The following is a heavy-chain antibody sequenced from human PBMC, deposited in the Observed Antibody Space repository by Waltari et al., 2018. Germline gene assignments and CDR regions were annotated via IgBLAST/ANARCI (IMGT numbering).Heavy chain of an antibody. D-gene: IGHD6-13*01. CDR1: GFDFNTYA. CDR3: VREKSASGTGWFDP. CDR2: ISSSTTFI. J-gene: IGHJ5*02. V-gene: IGHV3-21*02. Sequence: EGQLVESGGGLVKPGGSLRLSCAATGFDFNTYAMNWVRQAPGKGGEGVAEISSSTTFIRYSDSVKGRFTTSRDNAQRSRYLQMDSLRAEDTAVYYCVREKSASGTGWFDPWGQGVLVTVSS.